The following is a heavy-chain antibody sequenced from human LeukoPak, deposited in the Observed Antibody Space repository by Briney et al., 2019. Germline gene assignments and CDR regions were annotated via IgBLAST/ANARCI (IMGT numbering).Heavy chain of an antibody. CDR1: GGSFSGYY. J-gene: IGHJ5*02. CDR2: INHSGST. Sequence: SETLSLTCAVYGGSFSGYYWSWIRQPPGKGLEWIGEINHSGSTNYNPSLKSRVTISVDTSKNQFSLKLSSVTAADTAVYYCARRGPGIVLRVYASNWFDPWGQGTLVTVSS. V-gene: IGHV4-34*01. D-gene: IGHD2-8*01. CDR3: ARRGPGIVLRVYASNWFDP.